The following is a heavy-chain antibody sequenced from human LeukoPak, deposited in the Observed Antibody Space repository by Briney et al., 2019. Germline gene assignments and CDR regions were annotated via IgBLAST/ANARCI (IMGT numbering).Heavy chain of an antibody. D-gene: IGHD3-22*01. V-gene: IGHV4-59*01. Sequence: SETLSLTCTVSGGSISSYYWSWIRQPPGKGLEWIGYIYYSGSTNYNPSLKSRVTISVDTSKNQFSLKLSSVTAADTAVYYCAGASYDSSGVHWGRGTLVTVSS. CDR3: AGASYDSSGVH. CDR2: IYYSGST. J-gene: IGHJ4*02. CDR1: GGSISSYY.